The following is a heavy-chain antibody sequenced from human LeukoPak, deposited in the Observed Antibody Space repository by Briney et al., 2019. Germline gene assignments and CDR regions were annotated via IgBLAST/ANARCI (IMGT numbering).Heavy chain of an antibody. J-gene: IGHJ4*02. CDR3: ARGYDSSGYVDY. CDR1: GGSISSGGYY. Sequence: PSETLSLTCTVSGGSISSGGYYWSWIRQHPGKGLEWIGYIYYSGSTYYNPSLKSRVTISVDTSKNQFFLKLSSVTAADTAVYYCARGYDSSGYVDYWGQGTLVTVSS. V-gene: IGHV4-31*03. CDR2: IYYSGST. D-gene: IGHD3-22*01.